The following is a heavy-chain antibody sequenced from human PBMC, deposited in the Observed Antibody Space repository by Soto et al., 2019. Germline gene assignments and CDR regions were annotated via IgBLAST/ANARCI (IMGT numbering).Heavy chain of an antibody. CDR3: MRIHCIVVRVYETSYYYMDV. V-gene: IGHV3-21*01. CDR2: ISSSSSYI. CDR1: GFTFSSYS. Sequence: GGSLRLSCAASGFTFSSYSMNWVRQAPGKGLEWVSSISSSSSYIYYADSVKGRFTISRDNAKNSLYLQMNSLRAEDTAVYYCMRIHCIVVRVYETSYYYMDVWSKGAT. J-gene: IGHJ6*03. D-gene: IGHD2-8*01.